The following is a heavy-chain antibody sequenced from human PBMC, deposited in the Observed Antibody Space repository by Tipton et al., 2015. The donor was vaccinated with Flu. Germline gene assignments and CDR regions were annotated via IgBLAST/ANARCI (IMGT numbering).Heavy chain of an antibody. D-gene: IGHD2-15*01. CDR2: INPSGSGT. CDR3: AREGVGFCSGGSCYGYYAMDG. Sequence: QLVQSGAEVKKPGASVKVSCKASGYSFTTYYMHWVRQAPGQGLEWMGIINPSGSGTTYAQKFQGRVTMTRDTSTSTVYMELSSLRSEDTAVYYCAREGVGFCSGGSCYGYYAMDGWGQGTTVTVSS. CDR1: GYSFTTYY. V-gene: IGHV1-46*01. J-gene: IGHJ6*02.